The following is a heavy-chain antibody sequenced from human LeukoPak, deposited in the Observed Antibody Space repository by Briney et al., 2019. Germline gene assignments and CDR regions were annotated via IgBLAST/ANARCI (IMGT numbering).Heavy chain of an antibody. Sequence: SETLSLTCTVSYGSISDISYYWGWTRHPPGKGLEWIGSIYYSGRTYYNSSLKSRVTISVDTSKNQFSLKVTSVTAADTAVYYCASAYYDILGGHFDYWGQGTLVTVSS. D-gene: IGHD3-9*01. CDR2: IYYSGRT. J-gene: IGHJ4*02. CDR3: ASAYYDILGGHFDY. V-gene: IGHV4-39*07. CDR1: YGSISDISYY.